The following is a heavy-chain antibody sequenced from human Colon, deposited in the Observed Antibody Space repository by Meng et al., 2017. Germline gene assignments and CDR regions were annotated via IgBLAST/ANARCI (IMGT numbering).Heavy chain of an antibody. J-gene: IGHJ4*02. CDR3: ARGVDWAKSGNF. D-gene: IGHD3-9*01. CDR1: GGSFTDYY. Sequence: QVQRLQVGAGLLKPSETLSLTCAVYGGSFTDYYLTWIRQPPGKGLEWVGEIHPSGSTYYSPSLQSRVTITLDTSKNQFSLTLSSMTAADTAVYYCARGVDWAKSGNFWGQGTLVTVSS. CDR2: IHPSGST. V-gene: IGHV4-34*01.